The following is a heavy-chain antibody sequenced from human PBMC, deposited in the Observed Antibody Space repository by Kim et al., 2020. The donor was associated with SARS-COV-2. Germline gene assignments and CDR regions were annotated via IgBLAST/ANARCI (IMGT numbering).Heavy chain of an antibody. D-gene: IGHD3-10*01. CDR3: AKSGSGSFNGFSDY. V-gene: IGHV3-23*03. J-gene: IGHJ4*02. Sequence: ADSVEGRFTIYRDNSKNTLYLHMSSLRAEDTAVYYCAKSGSGSFNGFSDYWGQGTLVTVSS.